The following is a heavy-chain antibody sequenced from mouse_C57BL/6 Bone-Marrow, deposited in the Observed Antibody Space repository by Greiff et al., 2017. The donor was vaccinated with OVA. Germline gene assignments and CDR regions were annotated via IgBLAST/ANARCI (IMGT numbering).Heavy chain of an antibody. Sequence: QVQLQQPGAELVMPGASVKLSCKASVYTFTSYWMHWVKQRPGQGLEWIGEIDPSDSYTNYNQKFKGKSTLTVDKSSSTAYMQLSSLTSEDSAVYYCARRSSGYVGGYYFDYWGQGTTLTVSS. CDR2: IDPSDSYT. CDR1: VYTFTSYW. D-gene: IGHD3-2*02. V-gene: IGHV1-69*01. J-gene: IGHJ2*01. CDR3: ARRSSGYVGGYYFDY.